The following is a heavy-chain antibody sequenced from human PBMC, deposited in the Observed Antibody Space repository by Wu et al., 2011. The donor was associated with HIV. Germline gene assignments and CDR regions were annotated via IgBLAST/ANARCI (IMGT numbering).Heavy chain of an antibody. Sequence: GFTFSYYNMNWVRQASEGGGVEWVSSISSSSIDKNYMDSAKGRFTIYRDHAKNSLYLQMNSLRAEDTAVYYCTRGGLDIVGATKRAFDIWGQGTMVTVSS. CDR3: TRGGLDIVGATKRAFDI. J-gene: IGHJ3*02. CDR1: GFTFSYYN. CDR2: ISSSSIDK. V-gene: IGHV3-21*01. D-gene: IGHD1-26*01.